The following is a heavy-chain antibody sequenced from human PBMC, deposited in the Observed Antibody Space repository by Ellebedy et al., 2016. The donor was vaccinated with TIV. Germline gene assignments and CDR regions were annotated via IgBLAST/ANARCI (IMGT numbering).Heavy chain of an antibody. V-gene: IGHV4-61*01. CDR1: GDSVSSGSHF. CDR3: AREGYDILTGYNSGMDV. Sequence: PSETLSLTCTVSGDSVSSGSHFWYWIRQPPGKGLEWIGYIYKSGTTNYNPSLKSRVTMSVDMSKNQFSLSVTSVTAADTAVYYCAREGYDILTGYNSGMDVWGQGTTVTVSS. CDR2: IYKSGTT. J-gene: IGHJ6*02. D-gene: IGHD3-9*01.